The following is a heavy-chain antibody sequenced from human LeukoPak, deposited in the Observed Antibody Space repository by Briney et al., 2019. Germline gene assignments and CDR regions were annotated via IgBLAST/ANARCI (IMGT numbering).Heavy chain of an antibody. CDR1: GFTFSRNW. CDR3: ARVAAPAPACDI. J-gene: IGHJ3*02. Sequence: PGGSLRLSCAASGFTFSRNWMRWVRQAPGKGLEWVASIKEDGSEKKYVDSVKGRFTISRDNAKSSVYLQMNSLRAEDTAVYYCARVAAPAPACDIWGQGTMVAVSS. V-gene: IGHV3-7*05. D-gene: IGHD6-13*01. CDR2: IKEDGSEK.